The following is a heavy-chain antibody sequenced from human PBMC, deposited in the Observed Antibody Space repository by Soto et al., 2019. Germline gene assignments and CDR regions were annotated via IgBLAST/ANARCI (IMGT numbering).Heavy chain of an antibody. CDR3: AKDPPITGCLLGTPLMDV. CDR2: ISAYNGNR. V-gene: IGHV1-18*04. D-gene: IGHD1-20*01. Sequence: ASVKVSCKASGFPFTTYGFSWVRRAPGQGLEWMGWISAYNGNRNYAQKFQGRVTMTTDTSTSTVYMELRSLTSDDTAVYYCAKDPPITGCLLGTPLMDVWGQVTTVTLSS. CDR1: GFPFTTYG. J-gene: IGHJ6*02.